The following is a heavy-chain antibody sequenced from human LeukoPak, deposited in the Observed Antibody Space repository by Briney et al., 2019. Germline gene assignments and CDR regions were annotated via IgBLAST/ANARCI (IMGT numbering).Heavy chain of an antibody. CDR2: IYPGDSDT. CDR1: GYSFTSYW. V-gene: IGHV5-51*01. Sequence: PGESLKISCKGSGYSFTSYWIGWVRQMPGNGLEWMGIIYPGDSDTRYSPSFQGQVAISADKSISTAYLQWSSLKASDTAMYYCARLGLGGYDSSGYYLGYWGQGTLVTVSS. CDR3: ARLGLGGYDSSGYYLGY. D-gene: IGHD3-22*01. J-gene: IGHJ4*02.